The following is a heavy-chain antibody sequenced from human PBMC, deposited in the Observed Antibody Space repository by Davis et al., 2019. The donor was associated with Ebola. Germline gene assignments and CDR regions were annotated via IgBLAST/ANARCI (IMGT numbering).Heavy chain of an antibody. V-gene: IGHV4-4*02. J-gene: IGHJ5*02. CDR2: IYHSGST. D-gene: IGHD3-3*01. Sequence: SETLSLTCAVSGGSISSSNWWSWVRQPPGKGLEWLGYIYHSGSTYYNPSLKSRVTISVDTSKNQFSLKLSSVTAADTAVYYCARLYYDFWSGYYIANWFDPWGQGTLVTVSS. CDR1: GGSISSSNW. CDR3: ARLYYDFWSGYYIANWFDP.